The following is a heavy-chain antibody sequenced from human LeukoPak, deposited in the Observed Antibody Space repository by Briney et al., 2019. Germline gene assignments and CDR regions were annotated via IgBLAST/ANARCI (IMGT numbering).Heavy chain of an antibody. Sequence: GASVKVSCKASGYTFSDYYMHWVRQAPGQGLEWMGWINPNNGGTNYAQKFQGRVTMTRDTSISTAYMELSRLTSDDTAVYYCARGHESKKPISPDYWGQGTLVTVSS. J-gene: IGHJ4*02. CDR2: INPNNGGT. D-gene: IGHD3-3*02. CDR3: ARGHESKKPISPDY. V-gene: IGHV1-2*02. CDR1: GYTFSDYY.